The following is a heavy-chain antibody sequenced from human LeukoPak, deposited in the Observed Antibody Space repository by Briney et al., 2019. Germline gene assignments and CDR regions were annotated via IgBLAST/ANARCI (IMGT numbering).Heavy chain of an antibody. CDR3: AVKGGYNDLDAPFDY. J-gene: IGHJ4*02. CDR1: GFTFSRYW. D-gene: IGHD5-12*01. CDR2: VNGDGSTT. Sequence: GGSLRLSCAASGFTFSRYWMHWVRQAPGKGLEWVSRVNGDGSTTTYADSVKGRFTISRDNAKNTLYLQVNSLRVEDTAVYYCAVKGGYNDLDAPFDYWGPGTLVTVSS. V-gene: IGHV3-74*01.